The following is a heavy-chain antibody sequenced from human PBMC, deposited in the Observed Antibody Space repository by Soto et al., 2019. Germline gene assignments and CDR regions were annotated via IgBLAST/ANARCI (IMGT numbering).Heavy chain of an antibody. CDR1: GGSFSGYY. Sequence: SETLSLTCAVYGGSFSGYYWSWIRQPPGKGLEWIGEVNHSGTTDYNPSLKSRVTISVDTSKNQFSLKLSSVTAADTAVYYCARRAYFDYWGQGTLVTVSS. V-gene: IGHV4-34*01. J-gene: IGHJ4*02. CDR3: ARRAYFDY. CDR2: VNHSGTT.